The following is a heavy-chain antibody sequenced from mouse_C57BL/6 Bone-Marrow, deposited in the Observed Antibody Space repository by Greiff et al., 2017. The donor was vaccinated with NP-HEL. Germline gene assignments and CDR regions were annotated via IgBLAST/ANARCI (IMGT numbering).Heavy chain of an antibody. J-gene: IGHJ2*01. CDR2: IDPENGDT. Sequence: VQLQQSGAELVRPGASVKLSCTASGFNIKDDYMHWVKQRPEQGLEWIGWIDPENGDTEYASKFQGKVTITADTSSNTAYLQLSSLTSEDTAVYYCTTDYYGSSYDYFDYWGQGTTLTVSS. D-gene: IGHD1-1*01. CDR3: TTDYYGSSYDYFDY. CDR1: GFNIKDDY. V-gene: IGHV14-4*01.